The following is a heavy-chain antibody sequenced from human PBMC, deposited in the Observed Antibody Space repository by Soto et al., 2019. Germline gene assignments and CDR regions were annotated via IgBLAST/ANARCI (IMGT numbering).Heavy chain of an antibody. CDR3: ARVSAAGTRWFDS. D-gene: IGHD6-13*01. CDR1: GASISSGGFY. Sequence: QVQLQESGPGLVPPSQTLSLTCTVSGASISSGGFYWSWIRQFPGKGLEWIGYLDYRGRTFYNPSLKSRATISRDTSKSQFSLNVNSVTAADTAVFYCARVSAAGTRWFDSWGQGTLVTVSS. J-gene: IGHJ5*01. V-gene: IGHV4-31*03. CDR2: LDYRGRT.